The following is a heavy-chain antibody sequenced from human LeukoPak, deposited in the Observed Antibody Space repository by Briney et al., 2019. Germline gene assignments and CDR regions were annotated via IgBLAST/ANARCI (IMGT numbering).Heavy chain of an antibody. Sequence: GGSLRLSCAASGVPISGYWMSWVRQAPGKGLEWVANIKQDASGIYYVGSVKGRFTISRDNAKNSVFLQMNSLRAEDTAVYYCATDGGPFDNWGQGILATVSS. V-gene: IGHV3-7*01. J-gene: IGHJ4*02. CDR1: GVPISGYW. D-gene: IGHD3-10*01. CDR2: IKQDASGI. CDR3: ATDGGPFDN.